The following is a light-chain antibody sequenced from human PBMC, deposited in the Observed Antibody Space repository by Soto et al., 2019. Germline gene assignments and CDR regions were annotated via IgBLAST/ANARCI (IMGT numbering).Light chain of an antibody. CDR1: QSVSSN. Sequence: EIVMTQSPATLSVSPRESATLSCRASQSVSSNLAWFQQKPGQAPRLLIYGASTRATGIPARFSGSGSGTEFTLNISSLQSEDFAFYYCHQYNIGYTFGQGTKLQIK. CDR2: GAS. CDR3: HQYNIGYT. J-gene: IGKJ2*01. V-gene: IGKV3-15*01.